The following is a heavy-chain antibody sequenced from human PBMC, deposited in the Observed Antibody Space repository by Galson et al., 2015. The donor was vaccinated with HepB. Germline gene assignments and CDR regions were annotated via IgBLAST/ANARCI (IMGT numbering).Heavy chain of an antibody. V-gene: IGHV3-74*01. J-gene: IGHJ6*03. D-gene: IGHD4-17*01. CDR3: ARGGYGDYYYYYMDV. CDR1: GFTFSNYW. CDR2: INRDGSST. Sequence: SLRLSCAASGFTFSNYWMHWVRQAPGKGLVWVSRINRDGSSTSYADSVKGRFTISRDNAKNTLYLQMNSLRAENTAVYYCARGGYGDYYYYYMDVWGKGTTVTVSS.